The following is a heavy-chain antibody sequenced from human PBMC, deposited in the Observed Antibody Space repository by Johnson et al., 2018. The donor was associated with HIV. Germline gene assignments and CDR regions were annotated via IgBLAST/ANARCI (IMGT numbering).Heavy chain of an antibody. CDR2: IYTGSDST. J-gene: IGHJ3*01. CDR3: ARGSSGSVDL. V-gene: IGHV3-66*01. CDR1: GFTVSSNY. Sequence: MLLVESGGGLVQPGGSLRLSCAASGFTVSSNYMSWVRQAPGKGLEWVSVIYTGSDSTSYTDSVKDRFTISRDSSKNAVYLQMSSLRAEDTALYYCARGSSGSVDLWGRETMVTVSS. D-gene: IGHD3-10*01.